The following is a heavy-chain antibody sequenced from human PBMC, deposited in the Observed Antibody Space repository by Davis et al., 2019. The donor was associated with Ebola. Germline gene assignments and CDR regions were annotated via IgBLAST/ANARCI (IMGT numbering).Heavy chain of an antibody. CDR2: IYYSGST. CDR1: GGSISSGGYY. Sequence: GSLRLSCTVSGGSISSGGYYWSWIRQHPGKGLEWIGSIYYSGSTYYNPSLKSRVTISVDTSKNQFSLKLSSVTAADTAVYYCARGYGSGSYYNGLFDYWGQGTLVTVSS. D-gene: IGHD3-10*01. CDR3: ARGYGSGSYYNGLFDY. V-gene: IGHV4-39*07. J-gene: IGHJ4*02.